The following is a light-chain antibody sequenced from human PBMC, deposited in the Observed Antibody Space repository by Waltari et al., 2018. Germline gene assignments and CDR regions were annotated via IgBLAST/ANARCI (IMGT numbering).Light chain of an antibody. CDR1: RSNIGDNN. J-gene: IGLJ3*02. CDR3: ASWDDKLNAWV. Sequence: QSVVTPPPSASGTPGQRVTIPCSGSRSNIGDNNVYWYQQVPGTAPKLLVHTNNERPSGVPARFTGSKSGTSASLAIYGLRSEDEADYYCASWDDKLNAWVIGGGTRLTVL. V-gene: IGLV1-47*01. CDR2: TNN.